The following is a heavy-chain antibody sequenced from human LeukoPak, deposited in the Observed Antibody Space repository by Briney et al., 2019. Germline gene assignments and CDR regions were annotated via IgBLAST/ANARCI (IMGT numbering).Heavy chain of an antibody. CDR1: GLPFSSYA. Sequence: GGSLRLSCAASGLPFSSYAMSWVREPPGKGLEWVSAISGSGGSTYYADSVKGRFTISRDNSKNTLYLQMNSLRAEHTAVYHCANFCSRTSCSYYYYGMDVRGKGTTVTVSS. CDR3: ANFCSRTSCSYYYYGMDV. CDR2: ISGSGGST. J-gene: IGHJ6*04. D-gene: IGHD2-2*01. V-gene: IGHV3-23*01.